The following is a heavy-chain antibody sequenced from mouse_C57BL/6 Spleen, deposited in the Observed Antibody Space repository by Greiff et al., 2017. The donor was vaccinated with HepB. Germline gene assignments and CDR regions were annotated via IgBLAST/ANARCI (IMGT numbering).Heavy chain of an antibody. CDR1: GYTFTSYW. Sequence: QVQLQQPGAELVMPGASVKLSCKASGYTFTSYWMHWVKQRPGQGLEWIGEIDPSDSYTNYNQKFKGKSTLTVDKSSSTAYMQLSSLTSEDSAVYYCARKGNYDGNFDYWGQGTTLTASS. V-gene: IGHV1-69*01. J-gene: IGHJ2*01. CDR2: IDPSDSYT. D-gene: IGHD2-4*01. CDR3: ARKGNYDGNFDY.